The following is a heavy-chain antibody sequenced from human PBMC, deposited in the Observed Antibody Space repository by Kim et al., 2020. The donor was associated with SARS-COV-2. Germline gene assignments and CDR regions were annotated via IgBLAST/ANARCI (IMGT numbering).Heavy chain of an antibody. CDR3: ARLAGYCTTTTCKGDYAMYV. V-gene: IGHV4-39*01. Sequence: SETLSLTCTVSGGSISSNDYHICGWIRQPPGKGLEWIGSIHHSGTTHHDPSLNSRVTVSVDTSKNQFSLKLSSVSAADTAVYYCARLAGYCTTTTCKGDYAMYVWGQGTTVTVSS. CDR1: GGSISSNDYH. CDR2: IHHSGTT. J-gene: IGHJ6*02. D-gene: IGHD2-2*03.